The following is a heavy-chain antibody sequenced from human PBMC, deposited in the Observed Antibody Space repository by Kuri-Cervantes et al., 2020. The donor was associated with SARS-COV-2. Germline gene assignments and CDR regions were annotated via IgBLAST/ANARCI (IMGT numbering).Heavy chain of an antibody. CDR1: GGSFSGYY. V-gene: IGHV4-34*01. CDR3: ARGFPPSLRYYFDY. Sequence: ESLKISCAVYGGSFSGYYWSWIRQPPGKGLEWIGEINHSGSTNYNPSLKSRVTISVDTSKNQFSLKLSSVTAADTAVYYCARGFPPSLRYYFDYWGQGTLVTVSS. J-gene: IGHJ4*02. CDR2: INHSGST. D-gene: IGHD4-17*01.